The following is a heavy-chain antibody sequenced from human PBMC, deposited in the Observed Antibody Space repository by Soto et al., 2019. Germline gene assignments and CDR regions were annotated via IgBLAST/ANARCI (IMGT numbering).Heavy chain of an antibody. V-gene: IGHV1-18*01. CDR1: GYTFTSYG. CDR3: ARAERYYDILPGYPDY. D-gene: IGHD3-9*01. J-gene: IGHJ4*02. Sequence: ASVKVSCKASGYTFTSYGISWVRQAPGQGLEWMGWISAYNGNTNYAQKLQGRVTMTTDTSTSTAYMELRSLRSDDTAVYYCARAERYYDILPGYPDYWGQGTLVTVSS. CDR2: ISAYNGNT.